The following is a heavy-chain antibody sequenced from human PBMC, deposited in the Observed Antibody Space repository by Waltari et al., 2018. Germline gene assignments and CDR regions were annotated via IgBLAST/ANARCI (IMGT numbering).Heavy chain of an antibody. CDR3: AKDPNGDYIGAFDT. CDR1: TFTFSNYA. V-gene: IGHV3-23*01. D-gene: IGHD2-8*01. CDR2: ISGGGGVT. Sequence: EVQVLESGGLLVQPGGSLRLSCGASTFTFSNYAMTWVRQAPGKGLEYISSISGGGGVTVYANSVKGRFTISRDNSKSTLYLQMNSLRGEDTATYYCAKDPNGDYIGAFDTWGQGTMVTVSP. J-gene: IGHJ3*02.